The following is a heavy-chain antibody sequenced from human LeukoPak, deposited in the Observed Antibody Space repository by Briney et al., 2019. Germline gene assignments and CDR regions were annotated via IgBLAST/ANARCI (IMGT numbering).Heavy chain of an antibody. CDR3: ARDHCTNGVCYDFDY. Sequence: PGGSLRLSCAASGFTFSSYSMNWVRQAPGKGLEWVSSISSSSSYIYYADSVKGRFTISRDNAKNSLYLQMNSLRAEDTAVYYCARDHCTNGVCYDFDYWGQGTLVTVSS. D-gene: IGHD2-8*01. CDR2: ISSSSSYI. V-gene: IGHV3-21*01. J-gene: IGHJ4*02. CDR1: GFTFSSYS.